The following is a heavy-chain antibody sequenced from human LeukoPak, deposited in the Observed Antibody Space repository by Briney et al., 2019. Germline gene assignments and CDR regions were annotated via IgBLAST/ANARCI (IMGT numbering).Heavy chain of an antibody. CDR3: ARKSYYYGSGSYFYYFDY. Sequence: KTSETLSLTCTVSGGSISSYYWSWIRQPPGKGLEWIGYIYYSGSTNYNPSLKSRVTISVDTSKNQFSLKLSSVTAADTAVYYCARKSYYYGSGSYFYYFDYWGQGTLVTVSS. D-gene: IGHD3-10*01. CDR2: IYYSGST. V-gene: IGHV4-59*01. J-gene: IGHJ4*02. CDR1: GGSISSYY.